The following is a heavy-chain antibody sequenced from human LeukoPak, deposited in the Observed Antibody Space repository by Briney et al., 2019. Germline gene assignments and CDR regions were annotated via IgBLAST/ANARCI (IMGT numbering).Heavy chain of an antibody. CDR1: GFTFSNAW. V-gene: IGHV3-15*01. D-gene: IGHD2-15*01. Sequence: KSGGSLRLSCAASGFTFSNAWMSWVRQAPGKGLEWVGRIKSKTDGGTTDYAAPVKGRFTISRDDSKNTLYLQMNSLKTEDTAVYYCAKAGCGDGSCYYAEYFQHWGQGTLVTVSS. J-gene: IGHJ1*01. CDR2: IKSKTDGGTT. CDR3: AKAGCGDGSCYYAEYFQH.